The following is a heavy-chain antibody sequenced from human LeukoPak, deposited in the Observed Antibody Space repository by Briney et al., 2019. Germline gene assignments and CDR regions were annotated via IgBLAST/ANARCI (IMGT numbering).Heavy chain of an antibody. CDR2: IYTSGST. CDR1: GGSISSGSYY. J-gene: IGHJ5*02. CDR3: ARESKAYYGSGSYYNPPYNWFDP. D-gene: IGHD3-10*01. Sequence: SETLSLTCTVSGGSISSGSYYWSWIRQPAGKGLEWIGRIYTSGSTNYNPSLKSRVTISVDTSRNQFSLKLSSVTAADTAVYYCARESKAYYGSGSYYNPPYNWFDPWGQGTLVTVSS. V-gene: IGHV4-61*02.